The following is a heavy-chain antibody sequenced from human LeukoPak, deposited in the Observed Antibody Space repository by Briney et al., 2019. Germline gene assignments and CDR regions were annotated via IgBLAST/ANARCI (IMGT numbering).Heavy chain of an antibody. Sequence: GGSLRLSCAASGFTFSSYTMSWVRQAPGKGLEWVSTITTSYGNTYYADSVKGRFTVSRDNSKNTLYLQMNSLRAEDTAVYYCAKDGGLWVSAHWGDSWGRGTLVTVSS. D-gene: IGHD7-27*01. CDR3: AKDGGLWVSAHWGDS. CDR1: GFTFSSYT. V-gene: IGHV3-23*01. J-gene: IGHJ4*02. CDR2: ITTSYGNT.